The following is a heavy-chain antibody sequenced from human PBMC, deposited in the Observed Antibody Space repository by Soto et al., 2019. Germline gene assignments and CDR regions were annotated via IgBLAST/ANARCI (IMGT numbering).Heavy chain of an antibody. CDR3: ARDRDYDFWSGYSSPGDYYYGMDV. D-gene: IGHD3-3*01. V-gene: IGHV1-69*13. Sequence: GASVKVSCKASGGTFSSYAISWVRQAPGQGLEWMGGIIPIFGTANYAQKFQGRVTITADESTSTAHMELSSLRSEDTAVYYCARDRDYDFWSGYSSPGDYYYGMDVWGQGTTVTVSS. CDR2: IIPIFGTA. J-gene: IGHJ6*02. CDR1: GGTFSSYA.